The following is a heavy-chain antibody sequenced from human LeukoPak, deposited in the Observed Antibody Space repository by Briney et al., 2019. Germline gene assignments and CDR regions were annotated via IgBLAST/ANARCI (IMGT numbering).Heavy chain of an antibody. CDR1: GDSISSSSYY. Sequence: SETLSLTCAVSGDSISSSSYYWGWVRQSPGTGLEWIGDIYHSGRTYYNPSLKSRVAISIDTSKNQFSLRLRSMTAADTAVFYCARRRYYDSTGYFEWGRGTLVTVSS. J-gene: IGHJ1*01. D-gene: IGHD3-22*01. V-gene: IGHV4-39*01. CDR3: ARRRYYDSTGYFE. CDR2: IYHSGRT.